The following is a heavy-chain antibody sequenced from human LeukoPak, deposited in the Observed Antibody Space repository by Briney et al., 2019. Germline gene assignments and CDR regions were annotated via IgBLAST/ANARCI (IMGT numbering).Heavy chain of an antibody. CDR2: ISYDGSNK. V-gene: IGHV3-30*03. Sequence: PGGSLRLSCAASGFTFSSYGMHWVRQAPGKGLEWVAVISYDGSNKYYADSVKGRFTISRDNSKNTLYLQMNSLRAEDTAVYYCARGDRYYGSGSYDYWGQGTLVTVSS. CDR1: GFTFSSYG. D-gene: IGHD3-10*01. J-gene: IGHJ4*02. CDR3: ARGDRYYGSGSYDY.